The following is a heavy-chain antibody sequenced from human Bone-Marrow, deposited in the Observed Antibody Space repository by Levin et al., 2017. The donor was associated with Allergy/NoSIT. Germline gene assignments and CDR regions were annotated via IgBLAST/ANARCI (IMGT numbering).Heavy chain of an antibody. D-gene: IGHD3/OR15-3a*01. Sequence: GGSLRLSCAASGFSFGNYAMTCVRQAPGKGLEWVSSISATGDRTHYADSVKGRFTISRDNSKNTLYLQLNSLRADDTAVYYCAKSPGTYHFYGMDVWGLGTTVTVSS. CDR3: AKSPGTYHFYGMDV. CDR2: ISATGDRT. CDR1: GFSFGNYA. V-gene: IGHV3-23*01. J-gene: IGHJ6*02.